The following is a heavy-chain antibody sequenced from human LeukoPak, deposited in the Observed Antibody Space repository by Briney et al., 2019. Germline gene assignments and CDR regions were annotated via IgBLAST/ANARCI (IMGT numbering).Heavy chain of an antibody. CDR1: GYSFTNYW. V-gene: IGHV5-51*01. CDR2: TYPGGSDT. CDR3: ARPDSSGYY. J-gene: IGHJ4*02. Sequence: GESLQISCKASGYSFTNYWIGWVRQMPGKGLEWMGITYPGGSDTRYSPSFQGQVTIPADKSISTAYLQWSSLKASDTAMYYCARPDSSGYYWGQGTLVTVSS. D-gene: IGHD3-22*01.